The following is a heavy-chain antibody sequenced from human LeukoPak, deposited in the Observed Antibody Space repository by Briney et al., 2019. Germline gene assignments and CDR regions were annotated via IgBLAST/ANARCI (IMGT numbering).Heavy chain of an antibody. CDR3: ARQIVGATNWFDL. D-gene: IGHD1-26*01. J-gene: IGHJ5*02. CDR1: GYTFTSYA. V-gene: IGHV1-18*01. Sequence: ASVKVSCKASGYTFTSYAIIWVRQAPGQGLEWMGWISANNGNTNYAQKLQGRVTMTTDTSTSTAYMELRTLTSDDTAVYYCARQIVGATNWFDLWGQGTLVTVSS. CDR2: ISANNGNT.